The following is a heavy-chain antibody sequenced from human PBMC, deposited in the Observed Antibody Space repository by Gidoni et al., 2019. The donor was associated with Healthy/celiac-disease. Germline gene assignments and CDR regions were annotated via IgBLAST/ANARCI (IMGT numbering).Heavy chain of an antibody. CDR1: GFTFSSYS. CDR2: ISSSSSTI. Sequence: EVQLVESGGGLVQPGGSLRLSCAASGFTFSSYSMNWVRQAPGKGLEWVSYISSSSSTIYYADSVKGRFTISRDNAKNSLYLQMNSLRAEDTAVYYCAGRIAARRERYYYGMDVWGQGTTVTVSS. D-gene: IGHD6-6*01. V-gene: IGHV3-48*01. CDR3: AGRIAARRERYYYGMDV. J-gene: IGHJ6*02.